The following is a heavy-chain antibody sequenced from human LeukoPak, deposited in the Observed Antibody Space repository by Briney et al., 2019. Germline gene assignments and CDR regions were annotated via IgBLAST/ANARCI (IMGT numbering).Heavy chain of an antibody. CDR3: ARGNENYYDRALDY. CDR2: IYYSGST. Sequence: SETLSLTCTVSGGSISSYYWSWIRQPPGKGLEWVGYIYYSGSTAYNPSLKSRVTMSFDTSKNQFSLKLNSLTAADTAIYYCARGNENYYDRALDYWGQGILVTVSS. J-gene: IGHJ4*02. D-gene: IGHD3-22*01. CDR1: GGSISSYY. V-gene: IGHV4-59*01.